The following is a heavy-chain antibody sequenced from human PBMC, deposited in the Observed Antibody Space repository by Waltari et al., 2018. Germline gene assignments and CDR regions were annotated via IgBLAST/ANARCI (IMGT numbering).Heavy chain of an antibody. Sequence: EVQLVESGGGLVQPGGSLRLSCPASGFSFNNGMGWVRQAPGKGLEWVANIKPDGSEKNYADSVKGRFTISIDNVKNSLYLQMNSLSLEDTAVYYCARELHWSARDYWGQGTLVTVSS. CDR3: ARELHWSARDY. CDR1: GFSFNNG. J-gene: IGHJ4*02. CDR2: IKPDGSEK. D-gene: IGHD3-3*01. V-gene: IGHV3-7*01.